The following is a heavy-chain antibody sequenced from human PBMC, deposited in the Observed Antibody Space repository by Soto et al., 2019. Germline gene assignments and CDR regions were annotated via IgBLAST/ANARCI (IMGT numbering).Heavy chain of an antibody. D-gene: IGHD6-13*01. CDR3: ARGPSYSSSWYGFDY. Sequence: EVQLVESGGNLVQPGGSLRLSCVGSGFTFSSHWMHWVRQAPGKGLAWVSRINSDGSSTTYADYVKGRFTISRDNAKNTLSLQMNSLRAEDTAIYYCARGPSYSSSWYGFDYWGQGALVTVSS. CDR2: INSDGSST. V-gene: IGHV3-74*01. CDR1: GFTFSSHW. J-gene: IGHJ4*02.